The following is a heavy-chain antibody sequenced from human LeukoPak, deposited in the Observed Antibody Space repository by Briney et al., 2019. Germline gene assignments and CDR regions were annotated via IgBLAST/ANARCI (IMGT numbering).Heavy chain of an antibody. V-gene: IGHV1-8*01. J-gene: IGHJ4*02. D-gene: IGHD6-13*01. Sequence: ASVKVSCKASGYTSTSYDINWVRQATGQGLEWMGWMNPNCGNTGYAQKFQGRVTMTRNTSISTAYMELSSLRSEDTAVYYCARGPSSSWYVVFGYWGQGTLVTVSS. CDR2: MNPNCGNT. CDR1: GYTSTSYD. CDR3: ARGPSSSWYVVFGY.